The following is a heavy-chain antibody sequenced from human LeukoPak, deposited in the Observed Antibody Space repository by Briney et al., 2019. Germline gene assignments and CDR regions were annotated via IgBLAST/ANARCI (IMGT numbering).Heavy chain of an antibody. Sequence: GRSLRLSCAASGFTFSSYGMHWVRQAPGKGLEWVAVISYDGSNKYYADSVKGRFTISRDNSKNTLYLQMNSLRAEDTAVYYCAKMRIYYYYMDVWGKGTTVTVSS. CDR1: GFTFSSYG. V-gene: IGHV3-30*18. CDR3: AKMRIYYYYMDV. J-gene: IGHJ6*03. CDR2: ISYDGSNK.